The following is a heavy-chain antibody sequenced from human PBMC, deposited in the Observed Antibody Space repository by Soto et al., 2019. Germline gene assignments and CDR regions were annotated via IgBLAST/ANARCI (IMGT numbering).Heavy chain of an antibody. D-gene: IGHD1-26*01. CDR3: VGGRGRLVGFDY. CDR2: INYSGTT. J-gene: IGHJ4*02. Sequence: QVQLEQWGPGLLKPSETLSLTCAVNGGSFSDYYWSWIRQSPGKGLEWIAEINYSGTTNYSPSLKCRVTMSVDTSKKQFSLKLSSVAAADTAVYFCVGGRGRLVGFDYWGQGTLVTVSS. V-gene: IGHV4-34*01. CDR1: GGSFSDYY.